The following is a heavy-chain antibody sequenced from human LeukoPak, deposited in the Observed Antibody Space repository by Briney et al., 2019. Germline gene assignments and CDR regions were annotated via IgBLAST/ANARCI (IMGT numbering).Heavy chain of an antibody. V-gene: IGHV4-39*01. CDR1: GGSISSSNYY. J-gene: IGHJ4*02. D-gene: IGHD6-19*01. CDR2: IHYSGST. CDR3: ARHATSSGWSDY. Sequence: SETLSLTCTVSGGSISSSNYYWGWIRQPPGKGLEWIESIHYSGSTYYNPSLKSRVTISVDTSKNQVSLKLSSVTAADTAVYYCARHATSSGWSDYWGQGTLVTVSS.